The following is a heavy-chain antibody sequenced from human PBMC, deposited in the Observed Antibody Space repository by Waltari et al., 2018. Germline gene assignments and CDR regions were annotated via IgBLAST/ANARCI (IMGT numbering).Heavy chain of an antibody. CDR2: ILGSGGNT. J-gene: IGHJ4*02. CDR3: VKDRQIYSGGSYADGFDD. D-gene: IGHD1-26*01. V-gene: IGHV3-23*01. CDR1: GGSISSGRYY. Sequence: VQLQESGPGLVKPSQTLSLTCTVPGGSISSGRYYWSWIRQPAGKGLGWVSSILGSGGNTVYADSVKGRFTISRDISKNTLYLQMNSLRAEDTALYYCVKDRQIYSGGSYADGFDDWGQGTLVTVSS.